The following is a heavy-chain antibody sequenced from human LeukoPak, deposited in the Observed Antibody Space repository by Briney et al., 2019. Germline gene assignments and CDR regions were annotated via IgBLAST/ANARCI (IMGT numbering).Heavy chain of an antibody. CDR3: ARGPRATVVTPGYFDY. CDR2: IIPILGIA. CDR1: GGTFSSYA. V-gene: IGHV1-69*04. Sequence: GASVKVSCKASGGTFSSYAISWVRQAPGQGLEWMGRIIPILGIANYAQKFQGRVTITADKSTSTAYMELSSLRSEDTAVYYCARGPRATVVTPGYFDYWGQGTLVTVSS. J-gene: IGHJ4*02. D-gene: IGHD4-23*01.